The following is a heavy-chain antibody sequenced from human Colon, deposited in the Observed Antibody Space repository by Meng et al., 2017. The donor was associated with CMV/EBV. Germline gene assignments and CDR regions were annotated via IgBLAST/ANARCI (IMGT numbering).Heavy chain of an antibody. CDR3: ARHSLTILTD. CDR2: IHWDDDK. V-gene: IGHV2-5*02. D-gene: IGHD2-8*02. CDR1: RFSLTTTGAG. J-gene: IGHJ4*02. Sequence: TWCASGPPPFTPTHSLTRTCTFSRFSLTTTGAGVSWVRQPPGKAAELLALIHWDDDKRYSPSLKNSLNITKDTSKNQVVLSMTDLDPADTGTFYCARHSLTILTDWGQGALVTVSS.